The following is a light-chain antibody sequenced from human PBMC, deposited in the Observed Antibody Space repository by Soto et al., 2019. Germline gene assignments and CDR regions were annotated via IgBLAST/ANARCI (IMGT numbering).Light chain of an antibody. CDR1: QTVRNNY. CDR3: QQRSNWPIT. CDR2: DAS. V-gene: IGKV3D-20*02. Sequence: EFVLTQSPGTLSLSPGERATLSCRASQTVRNNYLAWYQQKPGQAPRLLIYDASSRATGIPARFSGSGSGTDLTLTISSLEPEDFAVYYCQQRSNWPITFGQGTRLEIK. J-gene: IGKJ5*01.